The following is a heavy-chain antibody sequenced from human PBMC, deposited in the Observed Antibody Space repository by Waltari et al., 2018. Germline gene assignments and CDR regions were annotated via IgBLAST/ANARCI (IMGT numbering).Heavy chain of an antibody. CDR1: GYSFSNYG. D-gene: IGHD4-17*01. CDR2: ISAYTGRS. V-gene: IGHV1-18*01. CDR3: ARIWEALTTPLDH. Sequence: QVQLVQSGAEVKKPGASVKVSCKTYGYSFSNYGISWVRQAPGQGREWMGWISAYTGRSNYAQKFQGRVTMTTDTSTSTAYMDRKSLRSDDTALYYWARIWEALTTPLDHWGQGTLVTVSS. J-gene: IGHJ4*02.